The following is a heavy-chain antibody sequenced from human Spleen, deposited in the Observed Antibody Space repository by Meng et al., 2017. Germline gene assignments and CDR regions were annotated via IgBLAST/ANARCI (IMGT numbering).Heavy chain of an antibody. D-gene: IGHD4-11*01. CDR3: ARGPTTMAHDFDY. J-gene: IGHJ4*02. CDR2: INHSGST. V-gene: IGHV4-34*01. CDR1: GGSFSDYY. Sequence: QVQPKQWGPGRLKPSEPLSLTCVGSGGSFSDYYWSWIRQPPGKGLEWIGEINHSGSTTYNPSLESRATISVDTSQNNLSLKLSSVTAADSAVYYCARGPTTMAHDFDYWGQGTLVTVSS.